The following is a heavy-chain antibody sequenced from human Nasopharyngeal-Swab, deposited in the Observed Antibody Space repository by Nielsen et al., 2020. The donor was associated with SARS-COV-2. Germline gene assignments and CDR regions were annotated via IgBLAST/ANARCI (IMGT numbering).Heavy chain of an antibody. V-gene: IGHV4-30-4*01. CDR1: GGSISSGDYY. CDR3: ARVYYYYYYMDV. Sequence: LRLSCTVSGGSISSGDYYWSWIRQPPGKGLEWIGYIYYSGSTYYNPSLKSRVTISVDTSKNQFSLKPSSVTAADTAVYYCARVYYYYYYMDVWGKGTTVTVSS. J-gene: IGHJ6*03. CDR2: IYYSGST.